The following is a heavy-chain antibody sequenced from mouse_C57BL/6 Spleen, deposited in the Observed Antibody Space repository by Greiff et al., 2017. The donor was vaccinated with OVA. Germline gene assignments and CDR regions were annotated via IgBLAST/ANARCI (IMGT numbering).Heavy chain of an antibody. V-gene: IGHV5-6*01. Sequence: EVHLVESGGDLVKPGGSLKLSCAASGFTFSSYGMSWVRQTPDKRLEWVATISSGGSYTSYPDSVKGRFTISRDNAKNTLYLQMSSLKSEDTAMYYCARRYYGSSYDYLDDWGQGTTLTVSS. CDR1: GFTFSSYG. D-gene: IGHD1-1*01. CDR3: ARRYYGSSYDYLDD. J-gene: IGHJ2*01. CDR2: ISSGGSYT.